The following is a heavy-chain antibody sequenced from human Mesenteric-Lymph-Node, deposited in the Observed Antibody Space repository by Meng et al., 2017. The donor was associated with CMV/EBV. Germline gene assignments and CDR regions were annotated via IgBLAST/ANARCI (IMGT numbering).Heavy chain of an antibody. D-gene: IGHD6-6*01. J-gene: IGHJ4*02. CDR3: ARVSSVSSSSL. V-gene: IGHV4-34*01. CDR1: GGSIIGYF. CDR2: ISHAGTT. Sequence: LACGVYGGSIIGYFWSWIRQPPGKGLEWIGEISHAGTTNYNPSLKSRVTLSLDMSKNQFSLNLSSVTAADTAVYYCARVSSVSSSSLWGQGTLVTVSS.